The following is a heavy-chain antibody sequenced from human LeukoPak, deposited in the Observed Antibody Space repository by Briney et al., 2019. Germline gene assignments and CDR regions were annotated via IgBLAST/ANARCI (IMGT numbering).Heavy chain of an antibody. Sequence: GASVKVSCKASGYTFTGYYMHWVRQATGQGLEWMGWMNPNSGNTGYAQKFQGRVTMTRNTSISTAYMELSSLRSEDTAVYYCALSGWYGPRVFDLWGRGTLVTVSS. CDR3: ALSGWYGPRVFDL. CDR1: GYTFTGYY. CDR2: MNPNSGNT. J-gene: IGHJ2*01. D-gene: IGHD6-19*01. V-gene: IGHV1-8*02.